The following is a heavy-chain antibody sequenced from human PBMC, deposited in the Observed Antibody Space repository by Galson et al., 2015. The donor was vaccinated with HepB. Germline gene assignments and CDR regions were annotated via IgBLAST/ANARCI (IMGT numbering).Heavy chain of an antibody. CDR1: GASISSTTYY. CDR2: IFYSGST. Sequence: SETLSLTCTVSGASISSTTYYWAWIRQPPGKGLEWIGNIFYSGSTYYNPSLKSRVTISVDTSKNRFSLQLSSVTAADTAVFYCARLHPHYDILTGYSYFYYYYYMDVWGKGTTVTVSS. V-gene: IGHV4-39*01. D-gene: IGHD3-9*01. CDR3: ARLHPHYDILTGYSYFYYYYYMDV. J-gene: IGHJ6*03.